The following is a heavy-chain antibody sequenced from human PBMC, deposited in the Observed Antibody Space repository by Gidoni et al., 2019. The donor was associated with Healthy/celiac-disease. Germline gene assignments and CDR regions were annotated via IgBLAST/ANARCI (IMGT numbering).Heavy chain of an antibody. D-gene: IGHD6-19*01. CDR2: ISYDGSNK. V-gene: IGHV3-30*03. CDR3: AGSSGWYNNWFDP. Sequence: QVQLVESGGGVVQPGRSLRLSCAASGFTFSSYGMHWVRQAPGKGLEWVAVISYDGSNKYYADSVKGRFTISRDNSKNTLYLQMNSLRAEDTAVYYCAGSSGWYNNWFDPWGQGTLVTVSS. J-gene: IGHJ5*02. CDR1: GFTFSSYG.